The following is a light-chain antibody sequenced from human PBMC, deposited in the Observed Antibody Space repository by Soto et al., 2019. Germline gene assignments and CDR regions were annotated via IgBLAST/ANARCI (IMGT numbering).Light chain of an antibody. CDR2: AAS. V-gene: IGKV1-27*01. CDR3: QKYDSAPWT. Sequence: DIQMTQSPSSLSASVRDRVTITCRASQGISNYLAWYQQKPGKDPQLLIYAASTLQAGVPSRFSGSGSGTDFTLTISRLQPEDVATYYCQKYDSAPWTFGQGTKVEIK. J-gene: IGKJ1*01. CDR1: QGISNY.